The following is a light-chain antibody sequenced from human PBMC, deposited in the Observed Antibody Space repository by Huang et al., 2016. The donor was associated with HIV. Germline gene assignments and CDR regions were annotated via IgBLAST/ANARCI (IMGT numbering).Light chain of an antibody. CDR2: PAS. CDR3: QQLFTYPPT. J-gene: IGKJ4*01. Sequence: IQLTQSPSLSASLGDRVTVTCRASQGIGTFLAWYQQRPGKAPKLLIFPASTLQSGVPSRFSGSGYGTDFTLTISSLQPEDFATYHCQQLFTYPPTFGGGTKVEI. CDR1: QGIGTF. V-gene: IGKV1-9*01.